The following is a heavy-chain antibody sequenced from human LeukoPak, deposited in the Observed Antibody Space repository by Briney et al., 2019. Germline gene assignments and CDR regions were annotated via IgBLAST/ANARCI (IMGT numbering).Heavy chain of an antibody. Sequence: PSETLSLTCTVSGGSISSSSYYWGWIRQPPGKGLEWIGSIYYSGSTYYNPSLKSRVTISVDTSKNQFSLKLSSVTAADTAVYYCARSLRTYYYDSSGSFDPWGQGTLVTVSS. CDR1: GGSISSSSYY. D-gene: IGHD3-22*01. J-gene: IGHJ5*02. CDR2: IYYSGST. CDR3: ARSLRTYYYDSSGSFDP. V-gene: IGHV4-39*07.